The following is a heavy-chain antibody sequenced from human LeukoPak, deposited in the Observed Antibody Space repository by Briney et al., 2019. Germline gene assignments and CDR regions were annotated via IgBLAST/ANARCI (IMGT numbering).Heavy chain of an antibody. V-gene: IGHV3-23*01. D-gene: IGHD3-16*01. CDR1: GFTFSSYA. Sequence: SGGSLRLSCAASGFTFSSYAMSWVRQAPGKGLEWVSAISGSGGSTYYADSVKGRFTTSRDNSKNTLYLQMNSLRAEDTAVYYCAKGLITFGGVFDYWGQGTLVTVSS. CDR3: AKGLITFGGVFDY. J-gene: IGHJ4*02. CDR2: ISGSGGST.